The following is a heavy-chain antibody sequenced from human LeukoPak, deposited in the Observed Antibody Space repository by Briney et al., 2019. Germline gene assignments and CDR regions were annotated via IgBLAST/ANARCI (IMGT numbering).Heavy chain of an antibody. D-gene: IGHD6-25*01. CDR1: GFTFSSYA. J-gene: IGHJ4*02. V-gene: IGHV3-30-3*01. CDR2: ISYDGSNK. CDR3: ARAPQSGY. Sequence: GRSLRLSCAASGFTFSSYAMHWVRQAPGKGLEWVAVISYDGSNKYYADSVKGRFTISRDNSKNTLYLQMNSLRAEDTAVYYCARAPQSGYWGQGTLVTVSS.